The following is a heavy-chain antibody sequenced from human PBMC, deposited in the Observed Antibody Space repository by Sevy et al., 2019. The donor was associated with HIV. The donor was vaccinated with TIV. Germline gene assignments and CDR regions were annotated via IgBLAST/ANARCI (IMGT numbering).Heavy chain of an antibody. J-gene: IGHJ4*02. V-gene: IGHV4-39*01. Sequence: SETLSLTCTVSGGSISSSSYYWGWIRQPPGKGLEWIGSIYYSGSTYYNPSLKSRVTISVDTSKNQFSLKLSSVTAAHTAVYYCARGSYYYGSGSYSPPHYWGQGTLVTVSS. CDR2: IYYSGST. CDR3: ARGSYYYGSGSYSPPHY. CDR1: GGSISSSSYY. D-gene: IGHD3-10*01.